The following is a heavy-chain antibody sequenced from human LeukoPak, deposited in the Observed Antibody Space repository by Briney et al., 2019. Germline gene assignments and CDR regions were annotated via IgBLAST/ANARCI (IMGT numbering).Heavy chain of an antibody. CDR2: ISSSGSTI. CDR3: ANKDCSSTSCYYNWFDP. D-gene: IGHD2-2*01. Sequence: GGSLRLSCAASGFTFSDYYMSWIRQAPGKGLEWVSYISSSGSTIYYADSVKGRFTISRDNAKNSLYLQMNSLRAEDTAVYYCANKDCSSTSCYYNWFDPWGQGTLVTVSS. V-gene: IGHV3-11*01. CDR1: GFTFSDYY. J-gene: IGHJ5*02.